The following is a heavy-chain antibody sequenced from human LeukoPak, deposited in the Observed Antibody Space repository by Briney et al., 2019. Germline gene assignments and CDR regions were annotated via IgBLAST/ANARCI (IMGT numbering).Heavy chain of an antibody. V-gene: IGHV1-2*02. Sequence: ASVKVSCKASGYTFTGYYMHWVRQAPGQGLEWMGWINPNSGGTNYAQKFQGRVTMTRDTSISTAYMELSRLRSDDTAVYYCARGPTYYYDSSGYDYAGTFFDYWGQGTLVTVSS. J-gene: IGHJ4*02. D-gene: IGHD3-22*01. CDR1: GYTFTGYY. CDR2: INPNSGGT. CDR3: ARGPTYYYDSSGYDYAGTFFDY.